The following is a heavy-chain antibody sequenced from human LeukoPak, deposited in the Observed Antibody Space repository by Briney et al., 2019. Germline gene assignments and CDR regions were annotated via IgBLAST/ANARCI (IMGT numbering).Heavy chain of an antibody. J-gene: IGHJ4*02. CDR1: GFTFSSYG. V-gene: IGHV3-48*04. CDR2: IDTIGATI. D-gene: IGHD6-19*01. Sequence: PGGSLRLSCAASGFTFSSYGMHWVRQAPGKGLEWLSYIDTIGATIHYADSVKGRFTISRDNAKNSLYLQLDSLRAEDTAVYYCATLGHGTGWFFDYWGQGTLVTVSS. CDR3: ATLGHGTGWFFDY.